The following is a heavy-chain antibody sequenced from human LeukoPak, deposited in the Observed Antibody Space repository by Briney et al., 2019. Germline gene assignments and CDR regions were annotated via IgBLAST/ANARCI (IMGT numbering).Heavy chain of an antibody. CDR2: FSGSGGST. V-gene: IGHV3-23*01. CDR1: GFTFSSYA. J-gene: IGHJ4*02. D-gene: IGHD6-13*01. CDR3: TRLQGSIYVDY. Sequence: GGSLRLSCAASGFTFSSYAMSWVRQAPGKGLECISGFSGSGGSTYYADSVKGRFTISRDNSKNTLYLQMNSLKTEDTAVYYCTRLQGSIYVDYWGQGTLVTVSS.